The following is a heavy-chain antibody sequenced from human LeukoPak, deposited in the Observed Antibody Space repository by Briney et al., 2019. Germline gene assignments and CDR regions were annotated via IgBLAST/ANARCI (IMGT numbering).Heavy chain of an antibody. CDR1: GYTFTIYY. V-gene: IGHV1-46*01. J-gene: IGHJ4*02. CDR2: NNPSGGST. Sequence: GASVTVSCKASGYTFTIYYMHWVRQAPGQGLEWMGINNPSGGSTSYAQKFQGRVTMTRDMSTSTVYMELSSLRSEDTAVYYCASAPKISGPYYFDYWGQGTLVTVSS. CDR3: ASAPKISGPYYFDY.